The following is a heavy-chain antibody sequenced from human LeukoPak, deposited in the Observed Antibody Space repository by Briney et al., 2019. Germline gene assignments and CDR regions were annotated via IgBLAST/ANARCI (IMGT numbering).Heavy chain of an antibody. CDR3: ARDKVVVVVAATHRAFDI. D-gene: IGHD2-15*01. CDR1: GFTFSSYA. J-gene: IGHJ3*02. CDR2: ISYDGSNK. V-gene: IGHV3-30-3*01. Sequence: GGSLRLSCAASGFTFSSYAMHWVRQAPGKGLEWVAVISYDGSNKYYADSVKGRFTISRDNSKNTLYLQMNSLRAEDTAVYYCARDKVVVVVAATHRAFDIWGQGTMVTVSS.